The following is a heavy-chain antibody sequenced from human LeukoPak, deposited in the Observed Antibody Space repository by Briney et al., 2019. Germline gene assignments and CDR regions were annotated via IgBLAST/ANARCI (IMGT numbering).Heavy chain of an antibody. CDR1: GFTFSSYE. CDR2: ISSSGSTI. CDR3: ARDLYSNDWSDPFDY. J-gene: IGHJ4*02. D-gene: IGHD6-19*01. Sequence: GGSLRLSCAASGFTFSSYEMNWVRQAPGKGLEWVSYISSSGSTIYYADSVKGRFTISRDNANNSMYLQMNSLRAEDTAVYYCARDLYSNDWSDPFDYWGQGTPVTVSS. V-gene: IGHV3-48*03.